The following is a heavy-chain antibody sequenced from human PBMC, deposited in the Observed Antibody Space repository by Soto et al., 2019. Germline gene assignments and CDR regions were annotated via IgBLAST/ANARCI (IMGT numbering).Heavy chain of an antibody. J-gene: IGHJ4*02. CDR2: ISGSGGST. CDR1: GFTFSSYA. CDR3: AKNKVPAAAGTFYFGY. Sequence: GGSLRLSCAASGFTFSSYAMSWVRQAPGKGLEWVSGISGSGGSTYYADSVKGRFTISRDNSKNTLYLQMNSLRDEDTAVYYCAKNKVPAAAGTFYFGYWGQGTLLTVSS. V-gene: IGHV3-23*01. D-gene: IGHD6-13*01.